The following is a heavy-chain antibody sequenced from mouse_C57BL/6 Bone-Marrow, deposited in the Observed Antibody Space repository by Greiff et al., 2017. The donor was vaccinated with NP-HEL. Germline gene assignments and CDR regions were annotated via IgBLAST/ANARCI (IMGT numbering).Heavy chain of an antibody. D-gene: IGHD1-1*01. CDR3: AIGITTVPLAY. Sequence: VQLQQPGAELVKPGASVKVSCKASGYTFTSYWMHWVKQRPGQGLEWIGRIHPSDSDTNYNQKFKGKATLTVDKSSSTAYMQLSSLTSEDSAVYYCAIGITTVPLAYWGQGTLVTVSA. V-gene: IGHV1-74*01. J-gene: IGHJ3*01. CDR1: GYTFTSYW. CDR2: IHPSDSDT.